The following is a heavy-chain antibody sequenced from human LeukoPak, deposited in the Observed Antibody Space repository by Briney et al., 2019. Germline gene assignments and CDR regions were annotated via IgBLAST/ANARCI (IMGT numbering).Heavy chain of an antibody. D-gene: IGHD6-13*01. CDR1: GGSISSYY. CDR3: ARQIASAGTSGFDF. V-gene: IGHV4-4*07. CDR2: IYSTGST. J-gene: IGHJ4*02. Sequence: PSETLSLTCTVSGGSISSYYWSWIRQPAGKGLEWIGRIYSTGSTNYNPSLKSRVTMSVDTSKNQFSLRLRSVTAADTAVYYCARQIASAGTSGFDFWGQGALVTVSS.